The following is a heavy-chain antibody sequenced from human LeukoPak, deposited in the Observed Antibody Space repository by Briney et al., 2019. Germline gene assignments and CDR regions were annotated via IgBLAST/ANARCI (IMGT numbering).Heavy chain of an antibody. V-gene: IGHV4-34*01. D-gene: IGHD3-3*01. J-gene: IGHJ6*02. CDR3: ARGDLGPERGRYYYYGMDV. CDR1: GGSFSGYY. Sequence: SETLSLTWAVYGGSFSGYYWSWIRQPPGKGLEWIGEINHSGSTNYNPSLKSRVTISVDTSKNQFSLKLSSVTAADTAVYYCARGDLGPERGRYYYYGMDVWGQGTTVTVSS. CDR2: INHSGST.